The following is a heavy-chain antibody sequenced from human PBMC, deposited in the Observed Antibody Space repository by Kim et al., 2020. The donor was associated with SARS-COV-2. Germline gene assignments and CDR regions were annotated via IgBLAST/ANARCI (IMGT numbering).Heavy chain of an antibody. D-gene: IGHD4-4*01. Sequence: SETLSLTCTVSGGSISSYYWSWIRQPPGKGLEWIGYIYYSGSTNYNPSLKSRVTISVDTSKNLFSLKLSSVTAADTAVYYCARSGGITVTDWFDPWGQGTLVTVSS. CDR3: ARSGGITVTDWFDP. J-gene: IGHJ5*02. V-gene: IGHV4-59*13. CDR2: IYYSGST. CDR1: GGSISSYY.